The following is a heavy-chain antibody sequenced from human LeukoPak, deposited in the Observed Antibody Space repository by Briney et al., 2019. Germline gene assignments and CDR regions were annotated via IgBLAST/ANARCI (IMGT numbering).Heavy chain of an antibody. V-gene: IGHV1-2*06. D-gene: IGHD1-1*01. Sequence: ASVKVSCKASGYTFTGYYMHWVRQAPGQGLEWMGRINPNSGGTNYAQKFQGRVTMTRDTSISTAYMELSRLRSDDTAVYYSARERGYNALFDYWGQGTLVTVSS. J-gene: IGHJ4*02. CDR1: GYTFTGYY. CDR2: INPNSGGT. CDR3: ARERGYNALFDY.